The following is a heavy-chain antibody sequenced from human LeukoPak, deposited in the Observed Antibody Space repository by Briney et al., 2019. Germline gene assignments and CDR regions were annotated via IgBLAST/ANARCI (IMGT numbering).Heavy chain of an antibody. J-gene: IGHJ4*02. Sequence: GRSLRLSCAASGFTFSSYGMHWVRQAPGKGLEWVAVISYDGSKKYYADSVKGRSTISRDYSKNTLYLQMNSLRAEDTAVYYCAKDRMSHYSLDYWGQGTLVTVSS. D-gene: IGHD4-11*01. CDR2: ISYDGSKK. V-gene: IGHV3-30*18. CDR3: AKDRMSHYSLDY. CDR1: GFTFSSYG.